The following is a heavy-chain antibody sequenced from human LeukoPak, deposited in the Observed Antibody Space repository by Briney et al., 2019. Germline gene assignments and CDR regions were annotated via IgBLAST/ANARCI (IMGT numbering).Heavy chain of an antibody. CDR3: ARDMSYYDSSGYYNFDY. V-gene: IGHV3-21*01. CDR1: GFTFSSYS. Sequence: GGSLRLSGAASGFTFSSYSMNWVRQAPGKGLEWVASISSSSSYIYYADSVKGRFTISRDNAKNSLYLQMNSLRAEDTAVYYCARDMSYYDSSGYYNFDYWGQGTLVTVSS. CDR2: ISSSSSYI. D-gene: IGHD3-22*01. J-gene: IGHJ4*02.